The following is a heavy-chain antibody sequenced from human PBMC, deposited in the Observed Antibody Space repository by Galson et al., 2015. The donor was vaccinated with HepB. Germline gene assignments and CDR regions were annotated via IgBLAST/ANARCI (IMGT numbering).Heavy chain of an antibody. V-gene: IGHV3-48*01. J-gene: IGHJ4*02. D-gene: IGHD4-23*01. CDR3: ARDPISTTVVTLDY. Sequence: SLRLSCAASGFTFSSYSMNWVRQAPGKGLEWVSYISSSSSTIYYADSVKGRFTISRDNAKNSLYLQMNSLRAEDTAVYYCARDPISTTVVTLDYWSQGTLVTVSS. CDR1: GFTFSSYS. CDR2: ISSSSSTI.